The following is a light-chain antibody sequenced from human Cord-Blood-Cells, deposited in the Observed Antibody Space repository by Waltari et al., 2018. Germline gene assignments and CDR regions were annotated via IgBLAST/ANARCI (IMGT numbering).Light chain of an antibody. CDR1: QSVLYSSNNKNY. Sequence: DIVMTPPLYSLSVALTESATINCKSSQSVLYSSNNKNYLAWYQQKPGQPPKLLIYWASTRESGVPDRFSGSGSGTDFTLTISSLQAEDVAVYYCQQYYSTPSITFSQGTRLEIK. CDR2: WAS. CDR3: QQYYSTPSIT. V-gene: IGKV4-1*01. J-gene: IGKJ5*01.